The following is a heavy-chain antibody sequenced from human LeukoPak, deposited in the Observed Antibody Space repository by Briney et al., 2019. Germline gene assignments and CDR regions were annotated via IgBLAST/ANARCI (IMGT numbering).Heavy chain of an antibody. CDR1: GFTFSSYA. D-gene: IGHD6-19*01. V-gene: IGHV3-30-3*01. J-gene: IGHJ4*02. CDR2: ISYDGSNK. CDR3: ARDSDSSGWYEGMEY. Sequence: GGSLRLSCAASGFTFSSYAMHWVRQAPGKGLEWVAVISYDGSNKYYTDSVKGRFTISRDNSKNTLYLQMNSLRAEDRAVYYCARDSDSSGWYEGMEYWGQGTLVTVSS.